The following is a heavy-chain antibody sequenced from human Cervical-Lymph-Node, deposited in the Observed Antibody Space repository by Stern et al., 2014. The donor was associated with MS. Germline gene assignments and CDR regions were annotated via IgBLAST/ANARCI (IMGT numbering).Heavy chain of an antibody. J-gene: IGHJ4*02. CDR3: ARGSFFLYSGSYFDN. D-gene: IGHD1-26*01. CDR1: GGSISSGSYF. V-gene: IGHV4-61*02. Sequence: QVQLVQSGPGLVKPSQTLSLTCAVSGGSISSGSYFWSWIRQPAGKGLEWIGRIYSSGTINYNPSLKSRVTISGDPAKNQFSLKLPSVTAADTAVYYCARGSFFLYSGSYFDNWGQGTLVTVSS. CDR2: IYSSGTI.